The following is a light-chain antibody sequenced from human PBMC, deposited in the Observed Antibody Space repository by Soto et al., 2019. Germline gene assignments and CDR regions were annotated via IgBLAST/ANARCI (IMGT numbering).Light chain of an antibody. CDR2: GTS. V-gene: IGKV3-15*01. CDR3: QQYKNWPLT. J-gene: IGKJ4*01. CDR1: HRVSSY. Sequence: EIVMTQSPATLSVSPGERATLSCRASHRVSSYLAWYQQKPGQAPRLLIYGTSTRATGIPARFSGSGSGTEFTLTISSLWSEDFAVYYCQQYKNWPLTFGAGTKVEIK.